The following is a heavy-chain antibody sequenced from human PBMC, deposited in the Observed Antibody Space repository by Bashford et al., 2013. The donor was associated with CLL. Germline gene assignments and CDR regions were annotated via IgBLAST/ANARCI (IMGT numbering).Heavy chain of an antibody. V-gene: IGHV3-74*01. D-gene: IGHD3-22*01. CDR1: GFIFSSYW. Sequence: GSLRLSCAASGFIFSSYWMHWVRQAPGKGLVWVSRINSDGSSTSYADSVKGRFTISRDNAKNTLYLQMNSLRAEDTAVYYCARGYYYDSSGYFPIDYWGQGTLVTVSS. J-gene: IGHJ4*02. CDR3: ARGYYYDSSGYFPIDY. CDR2: INSDGSST.